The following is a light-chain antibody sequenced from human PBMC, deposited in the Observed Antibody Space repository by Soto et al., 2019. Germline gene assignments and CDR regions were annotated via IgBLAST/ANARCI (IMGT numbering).Light chain of an antibody. Sequence: EIVLTQSPATLSVSPGERATLSCRASQSVGNNFARYQQKPGQAPRLLIFATSTRATGVPARFSGSGSGTEFTLTIGSLQSEDFAVYYCQQYGDWPLTCGGGAKVEIE. CDR2: ATS. V-gene: IGKV3-15*01. CDR1: QSVGNN. CDR3: QQYGDWPLT. J-gene: IGKJ4*01.